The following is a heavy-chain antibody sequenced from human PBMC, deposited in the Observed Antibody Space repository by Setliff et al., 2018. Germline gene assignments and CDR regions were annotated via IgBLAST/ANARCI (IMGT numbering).Heavy chain of an antibody. CDR2: IHYSGTT. CDR3: ARENGYCSGGACYFMFDY. CDR1: GGSSSSHY. J-gene: IGHJ4*02. D-gene: IGHD2-15*01. V-gene: IGHV4-59*11. Sequence: PSGTLSLTCTVSGGSSSSHYWSWIRQPPGKGLEWIGYIHYSGTTNYNPSLKSRVTLSLDTAKNQFSLELRAVTAADTALYYCARENGYCSGGACYFMFDYWGQGTLVTVSS.